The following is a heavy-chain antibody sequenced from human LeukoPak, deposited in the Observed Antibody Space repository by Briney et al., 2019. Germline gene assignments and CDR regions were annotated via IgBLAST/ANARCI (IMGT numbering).Heavy chain of an antibody. Sequence: PSETLSVTCTVSGGSISSYYWSWIRQPPGKGLEWIGYIYYSGSTNYNPSLKSRVTISVDTSKNQFSLKLSSVTAADTAVYYCARHVFDTLPSDYWGQGTLVSVSS. CDR3: ARHVFDTLPSDY. J-gene: IGHJ4*02. CDR2: IYYSGST. V-gene: IGHV4-59*08. CDR1: GGSISSYY. D-gene: IGHD5-18*01.